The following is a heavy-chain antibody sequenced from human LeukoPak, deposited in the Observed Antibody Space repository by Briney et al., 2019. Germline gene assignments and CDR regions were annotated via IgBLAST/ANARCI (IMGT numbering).Heavy chain of an antibody. Sequence: PSETLSLTCTVSGGSISSYYWCWIRQPPGKGLEWIGYIYYSGSTNYNPSLKSRVTISVDTSKNQFSLKLSSVTAADTAVYYCARFHGDYDNAFDIWGQGTMVTVSS. CDR1: GGSISSYY. CDR2: IYYSGST. J-gene: IGHJ3*02. V-gene: IGHV4-59*01. CDR3: ARFHGDYDNAFDI. D-gene: IGHD4-17*01.